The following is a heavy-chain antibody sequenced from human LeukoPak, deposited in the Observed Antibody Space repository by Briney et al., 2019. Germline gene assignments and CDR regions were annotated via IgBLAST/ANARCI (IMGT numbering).Heavy chain of an antibody. V-gene: IGHV3-13*01. J-gene: IGHJ5*02. D-gene: IGHD2-15*01. CDR3: AREKGYCSGGSCYNWFDP. CDR2: IGTAGDT. Sequence: GGSLRLSCAASGFTFSSYDMHWVRQATGKGLEWVSAIGTAGDTYYPGSVKGRFTISRENAKNSLYLQMNSLRAGDTAVYYCAREKGYCSGGSCYNWFDPWGQGTLVTVSS. CDR1: GFTFSSYD.